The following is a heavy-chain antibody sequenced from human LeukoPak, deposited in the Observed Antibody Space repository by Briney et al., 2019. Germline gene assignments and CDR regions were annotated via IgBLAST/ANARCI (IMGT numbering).Heavy chain of an antibody. Sequence: GASVKVSCKASGYTFTGYYMHWVRQAPGQGLEWMGWINPNSGGTNFAQKFQGRVTMTRDTSISTAYMELSRLRSDDTAVYYCARALEPLYYYGSSDFDYWGQGTLVTVSS. CDR3: ARALEPLYYYGSSDFDY. D-gene: IGHD3-10*01. CDR1: GYTFTGYY. J-gene: IGHJ4*02. V-gene: IGHV1-2*02. CDR2: INPNSGGT.